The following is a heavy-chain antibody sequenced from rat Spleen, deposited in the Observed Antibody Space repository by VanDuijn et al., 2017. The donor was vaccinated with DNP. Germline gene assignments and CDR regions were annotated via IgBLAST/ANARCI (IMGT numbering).Heavy chain of an antibody. CDR3: ANDDY. CDR1: GFTFSDYY. J-gene: IGHJ2*01. CDR2: ISYDGSST. Sequence: EVLLVESDGGLVQPGRSLKLSCAVSGFTFSDYYMAWVRQAPKKGLEWVATISYDGSSTYYRDPVKGRFTISRDNAKSTRYLHMKSLRSEYTATYYCANDDYWGQGVIVTGSS. V-gene: IGHV5-7*01.